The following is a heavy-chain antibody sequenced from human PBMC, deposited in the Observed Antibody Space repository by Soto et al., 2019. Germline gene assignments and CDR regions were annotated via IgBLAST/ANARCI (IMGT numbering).Heavy chain of an antibody. CDR2: INHSGST. Sequence: QVQLQQWGAGLLKPSETLSLTCAVYGGSFSDFYWNCIRQPPGKGLEWIGEINHSGSTSYNPSLKRRVTISVDTTKTQISLKLDSVTAADTAVYYCARGPRVVWVVPTAQRDVFDIWGQGTMVTVSS. CDR3: ARGPRVVWVVPTAQRDVFDI. V-gene: IGHV4-34*01. D-gene: IGHD2-2*01. J-gene: IGHJ3*02. CDR1: GGSFSDFY.